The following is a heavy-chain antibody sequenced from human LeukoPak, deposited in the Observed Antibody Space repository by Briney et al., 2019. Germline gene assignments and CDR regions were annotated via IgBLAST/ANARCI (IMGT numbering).Heavy chain of an antibody. CDR3: ARDRYYYDSSGYLNLDY. V-gene: IGHV4-4*07. J-gene: IGHJ4*02. CDR2: IYTSGST. CDR1: GGSISSYY. D-gene: IGHD3-22*01. Sequence: PSETLSLTCTVSGGSISSYYWSWLRQPAGKGLEWIGRIYTSGSTNYNPSLKSRVTMSVDTSKNQFSLKLSSVTAADTAVYYCARDRYYYDSSGYLNLDYWGQGTLVTVSS.